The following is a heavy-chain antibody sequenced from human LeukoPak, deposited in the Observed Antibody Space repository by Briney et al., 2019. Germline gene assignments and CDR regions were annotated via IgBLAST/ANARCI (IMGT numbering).Heavy chain of an antibody. J-gene: IGHJ4*02. CDR2: INPNSGGT. CDR1: GYTFTSYG. V-gene: IGHV1-2*02. D-gene: IGHD6-13*01. Sequence: ASVKVSCKASGYTFTSYGISWVRQAPGQGREWMGWINPNSGGTNYAQKFQGRVTMTRDTSISTAYMELSRLRSDDTAVYYCTRDLPYSSSWESIDYWGQGTLVTVSS. CDR3: TRDLPYSSSWESIDY.